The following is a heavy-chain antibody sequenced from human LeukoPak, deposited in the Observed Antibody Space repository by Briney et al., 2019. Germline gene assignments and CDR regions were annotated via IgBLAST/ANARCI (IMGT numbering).Heavy chain of an antibody. CDR3: AKDIFAGTANLAFDI. CDR2: ISWNSGSI. Sequence: PGGSLGLSCAASGFTFDDYAMHWVWQAPGKGLEWVSGISWNSGSIGYADSVKGRFTISRDNAKNSLYLQMNSLRAEDTALYYCAKDIFAGTANLAFDIWGQGTMVTVSS. D-gene: IGHD3-10*01. J-gene: IGHJ3*02. CDR1: GFTFDDYA. V-gene: IGHV3-9*01.